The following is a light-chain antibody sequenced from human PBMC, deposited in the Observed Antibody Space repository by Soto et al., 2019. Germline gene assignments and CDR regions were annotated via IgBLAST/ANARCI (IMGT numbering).Light chain of an antibody. V-gene: IGLV2-11*01. CDR2: DVS. CDR1: SSDVGGYNY. CDR3: CSYAGRWGVV. J-gene: IGLJ2*01. Sequence: QSVLTQPRSVSGSPGQSVTISCTGTSSDVGGYNYVSWYQQHPGKAPKVMIYDVSKRPSGVPDRFSGSKYGNTASLTISGLQAEDEADYYCCSYAGRWGVVFGGGTKVTVL.